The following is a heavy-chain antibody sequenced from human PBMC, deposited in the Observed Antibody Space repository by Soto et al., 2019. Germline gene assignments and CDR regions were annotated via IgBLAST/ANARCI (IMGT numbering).Heavy chain of an antibody. D-gene: IGHD3-16*01. J-gene: IGHJ5*02. Sequence: EVQLVESGGGLVQPGGSLSLSCEASGFTFSSYSMNWVRQAPGKGLEWVSYISSSRSTIYYADAVKGRFTITRDNARSTLYLQMTSLRDEDTAVYYCARDLTFGRVNTWFDTWGQGTLVTVCS. CDR1: GFTFSSYS. CDR3: ARDLTFGRVNTWFDT. CDR2: ISSSRSTI. V-gene: IGHV3-48*02.